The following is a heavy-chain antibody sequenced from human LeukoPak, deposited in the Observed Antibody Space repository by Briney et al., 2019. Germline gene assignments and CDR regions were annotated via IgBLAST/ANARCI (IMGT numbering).Heavy chain of an antibody. CDR2: IYYSGST. CDR3: ARLVMEQSTFDP. Sequence: PSETLSLTCTVPGGSISSYYWSWIRQPPGKGLEWIGYIYYSGSTNYNPSLKSRVTISVDPSKNQFSLKLSSVTAADTAVYYCARLVMEQSTFDPWGQGTLVTVSS. D-gene: IGHD3-16*02. J-gene: IGHJ5*02. CDR1: GGSISSYY. V-gene: IGHV4-59*08.